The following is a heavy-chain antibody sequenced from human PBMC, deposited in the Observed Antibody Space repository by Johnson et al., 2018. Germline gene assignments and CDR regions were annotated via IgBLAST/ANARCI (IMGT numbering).Heavy chain of an antibody. D-gene: IGHD1-1*01. V-gene: IGHV3-74*01. J-gene: IGHJ6*02. CDR2: INSDGSST. Sequence: VQLQESGGGLVQPGGSLRLSCAASGFTFSTYWMHWVRQAPGKGLVWVSRINSDGSSTNYADSVKGRFTISRDNAKNTLYLQMNSLRAEDTAVYYCAVEDPYYYYGLDVWGQGTTVTVSS. CDR3: AVEDPYYYYGLDV. CDR1: GFTFSTYW.